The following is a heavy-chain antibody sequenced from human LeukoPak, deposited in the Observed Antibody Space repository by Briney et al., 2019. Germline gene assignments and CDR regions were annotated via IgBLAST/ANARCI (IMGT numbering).Heavy chain of an antibody. CDR1: VYTFTGYY. Sequence: ASVKVSCKAFVYTFTGYYMHWVRQDPGQGLEWMGGINPNSGGTNYAQKFQGRVTMTRDTSISTAYMELSRLRSDDTAVYYCARVGVDYYDSSGYLDYWGQGTLVTVSS. CDR3: ARVGVDYYDSSGYLDY. CDR2: INPNSGGT. J-gene: IGHJ4*02. D-gene: IGHD3-22*01. V-gene: IGHV1-2*02.